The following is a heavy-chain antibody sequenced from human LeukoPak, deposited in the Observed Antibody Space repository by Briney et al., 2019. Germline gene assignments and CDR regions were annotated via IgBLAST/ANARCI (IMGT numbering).Heavy chain of an antibody. CDR1: GFTFDDYA. Sequence: GGSLRLSCAGSGFTFDDYAMHWVRQAPGKGLKWVSGISWNSGSIGYADSVKGRFTISRDNAKNSLYLQMNSLRAEDMALYYCAKDMSGRGSNYFDAFDIWGQGTMVTVSS. J-gene: IGHJ3*02. CDR3: AKDMSGRGSNYFDAFDI. CDR2: ISWNSGSI. D-gene: IGHD1-7*01. V-gene: IGHV3-9*03.